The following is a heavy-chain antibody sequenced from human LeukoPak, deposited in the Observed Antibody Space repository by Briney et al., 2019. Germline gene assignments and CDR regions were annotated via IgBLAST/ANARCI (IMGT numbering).Heavy chain of an antibody. D-gene: IGHD6-19*01. CDR3: ARGRPTDSSGWYQQDLYYFDY. Sequence: SETLSLTCTVSGGSISSSSYYWSWIRQPPGKGLEWIGEINHSGSTNYNPSLKSRVTISVDTSKNQFSLKLSSVTAADTAVYYCARGRPTDSSGWYQQDLYYFDYWGQGTLVTVSS. V-gene: IGHV4-39*07. CDR2: INHSGST. J-gene: IGHJ4*02. CDR1: GGSISSSSYY.